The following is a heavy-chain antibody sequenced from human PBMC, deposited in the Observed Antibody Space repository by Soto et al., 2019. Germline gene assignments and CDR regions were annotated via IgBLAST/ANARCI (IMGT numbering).Heavy chain of an antibody. D-gene: IGHD6-19*01. V-gene: IGHV3-48*01. CDR2: MTSDTKTI. Sequence: EVQLVETGVGMVQPGGSLGLSCAASGFTFSIYSMNWIRQAPGKGLQWVSYMTSDTKTIHYADSVKGRFTISRDNAKNLVYLQMTSLRAEDTAVYYCARSVEGHFDYWGQGTLVTVSS. J-gene: IGHJ4*02. CDR1: GFTFSIYS. CDR3: ARSVEGHFDY.